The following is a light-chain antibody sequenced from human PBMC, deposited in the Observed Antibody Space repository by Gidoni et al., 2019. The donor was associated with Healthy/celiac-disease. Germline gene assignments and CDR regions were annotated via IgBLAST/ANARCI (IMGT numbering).Light chain of an antibody. CDR3: SSYTSRSTQV. Sequence: QSSLPPPASVSWSPGQSITISCTGTSSDVGGYNYVSWYQQHPGKAPKLMIYEVSNRPSGVSNRFSGSKSGNTASLTISGLQAEDEADYYCSSYTSRSTQVFGTGTKVTVL. V-gene: IGLV2-14*01. CDR1: SSDVGGYNY. CDR2: EVS. J-gene: IGLJ1*01.